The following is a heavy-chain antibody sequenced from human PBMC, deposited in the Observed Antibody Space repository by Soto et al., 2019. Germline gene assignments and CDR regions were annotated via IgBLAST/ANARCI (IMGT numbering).Heavy chain of an antibody. Sequence: SETLSLTCTVSGGSFSGYYWSWIRQPPGKGLEWIGDIYYRGDTIYNPSLKSRVSISVDTSKNQLSLKLTSVTAADTAVYYCARAPRVLDPPYFDSWGKGTSVTVSS. D-gene: IGHD3-16*01. CDR3: ARAPRVLDPPYFDS. CDR1: GGSFSGYY. J-gene: IGHJ4*02. CDR2: IYYRGDT. V-gene: IGHV4-59*01.